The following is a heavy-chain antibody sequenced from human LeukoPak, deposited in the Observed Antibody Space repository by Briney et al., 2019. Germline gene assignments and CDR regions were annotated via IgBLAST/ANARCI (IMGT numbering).Heavy chain of an antibody. CDR2: IYYSGST. CDR1: GGSLSSYY. V-gene: IGHV4-59*01. J-gene: IGHJ4*02. Sequence: PSETLSLTCTVSGGSLSSYYWSWMRQPPGKGLEWIGYIYYSGSTNYIPSLKSRVTISVDTSKNQFSLKLSSVTAADTAVYYCARELRGSYALDYWGQGTLVTVSS. CDR3: ARELRGSYALDY. D-gene: IGHD1-26*01.